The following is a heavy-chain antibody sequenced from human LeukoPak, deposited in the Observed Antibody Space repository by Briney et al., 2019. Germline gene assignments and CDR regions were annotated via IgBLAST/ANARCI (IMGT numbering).Heavy chain of an antibody. J-gene: IGHJ5*02. CDR3: ARALIAAAGIHNWFDP. CDR1: GGSISSSIYY. D-gene: IGHD6-13*01. Sequence: PSETLSLTCTVSGGSISSSIYYWVWIRQPPGKGLEWIGSIYHSGSTYYHPSLKSRVTISVDTSKNQFSLKLSSVTAADTAVYYCARALIAAAGIHNWFDPWGQGTLVTVSS. CDR2: IYHSGST. V-gene: IGHV4-39*07.